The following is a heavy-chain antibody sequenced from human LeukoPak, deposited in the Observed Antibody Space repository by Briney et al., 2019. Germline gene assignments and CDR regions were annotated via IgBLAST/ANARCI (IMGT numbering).Heavy chain of an antibody. CDR1: GISFSAHG. D-gene: IGHD1-26*01. CDR3: VRDGVGATTYFGYFDH. Sequence: GRSLRLSCAASGISFSAHGMHWVRQAPGKGLEWVANIRFDGSNIHYADSVKGRFTISRDNSKNTLYLQMNSLRAEDTAVYYCVRDGVGATTYFGYFDHWGQGNLVTVSS. CDR2: IRFDGSNI. V-gene: IGHV3-33*01. J-gene: IGHJ4*02.